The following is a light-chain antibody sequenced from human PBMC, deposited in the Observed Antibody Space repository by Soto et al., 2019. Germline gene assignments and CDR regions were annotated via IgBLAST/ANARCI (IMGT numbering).Light chain of an antibody. CDR3: QHYGYSPQT. J-gene: IGKJ2*01. V-gene: IGKV3D-20*01. CDR2: DAS. CDR1: QSVSSSY. Sequence: EIVLTQSPATLSLSPGERATLSCGASQSVSSSYLACYQQKPGLAPRLLMYDASSTATGIPDRFSGRGSGTDSTPISSRLEAEDFGLYYCQHYGYSPQTFGQGTKLEIK.